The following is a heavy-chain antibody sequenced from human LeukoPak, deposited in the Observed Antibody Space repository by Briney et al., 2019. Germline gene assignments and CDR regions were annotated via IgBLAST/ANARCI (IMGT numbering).Heavy chain of an antibody. CDR3: ARNYYDDAFDI. CDR2: INPNSGGT. V-gene: IGHV1-2*02. Sequence: GASVKVSCKASGYTFIDYYMHWVRQAPGQGLEWMGWINPNSGGTNYAQKFQGRVTMTRDTSISTAYMELSRLRSDDTAVYYCARNYYDDAFDIWGQGTMVTVSS. J-gene: IGHJ3*02. D-gene: IGHD3-22*01. CDR1: GYTFIDYY.